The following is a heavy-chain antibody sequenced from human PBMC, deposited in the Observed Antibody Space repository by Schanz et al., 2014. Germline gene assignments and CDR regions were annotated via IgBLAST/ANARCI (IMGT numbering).Heavy chain of an antibody. J-gene: IGHJ4*02. CDR1: GFTFSDYY. CDR2: ISSSSIYT. V-gene: IGHV3-11*06. CDR3: AREGEWGYDPPRH. D-gene: IGHD5-12*01. Sequence: QVQLVESGGTLVKPGGSLRLSCVVSGFTFSDYYMSWIRQAPGKGLEWVSYISSSSIYTNYADSVKGRFTNSRDNAKNTLYRQMTSLRAEDTAVYYCAREGEWGYDPPRHWGQGTLVTVSS.